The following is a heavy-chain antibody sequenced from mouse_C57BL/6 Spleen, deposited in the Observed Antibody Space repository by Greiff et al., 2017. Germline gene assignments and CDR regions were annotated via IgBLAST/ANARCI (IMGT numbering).Heavy chain of an antibody. CDR2: IDPETGGT. CDR3: TRRGDYCSNLYWYFDV. D-gene: IGHD2-5*01. J-gene: IGHJ1*03. Sequence: VQLQQSGAELVRPGASVTLSCKASGYTFTDYEMHWVKQTPVHGLEWIGAIDPETGGTAYNQKFKGKAILTADKSSSTAYMELRSLTSEDSAVYYCTRRGDYCSNLYWYFDVWGTGTTVTVSS. V-gene: IGHV1-15*01. CDR1: GYTFTDYE.